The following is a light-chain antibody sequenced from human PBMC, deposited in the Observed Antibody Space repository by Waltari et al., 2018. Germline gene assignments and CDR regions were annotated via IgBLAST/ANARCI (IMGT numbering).Light chain of an antibody. CDR1: SSDVGGYNF. CDR2: DVN. CDR3: SSYTSSTSVV. V-gene: IGLV2-14*03. J-gene: IGLJ2*01. Sequence: QSALTQPASVSGSPGQSITISCTGTSSDVGGYNFVSWYQHHPGKAPKLLIYDVNNRPSGVSDRFPGSKSGNTASLTISGLQAEDEADYYCSSYTSSTSVVFGGGTQLTVL.